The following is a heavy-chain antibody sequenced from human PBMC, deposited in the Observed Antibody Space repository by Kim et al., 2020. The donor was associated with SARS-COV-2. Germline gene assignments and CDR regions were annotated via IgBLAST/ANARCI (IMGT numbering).Heavy chain of an antibody. D-gene: IGHD6-13*01. Sequence: GGSLRLSCAASGFTFGDYAMHWVRQAPGKGLEWVSGISWNSGSIGYADSVKGRFTISRDNAKNSLYLQMNSLRAEDTALYYCAKENRIAAAGMGGAFDIWGQGTMVTVSS. CDR2: ISWNSGSI. J-gene: IGHJ3*02. CDR1: GFTFGDYA. V-gene: IGHV3-9*01. CDR3: AKENRIAAAGMGGAFDI.